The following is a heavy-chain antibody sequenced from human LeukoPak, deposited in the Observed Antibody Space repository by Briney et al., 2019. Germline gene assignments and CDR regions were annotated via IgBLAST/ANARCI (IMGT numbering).Heavy chain of an antibody. CDR3: ARVLPITAVFGVVSIWFDP. Sequence: ASVKVSCKASGYTFTSYFMHWVRQAPGQGLEWMGIINPSGGSTSYAQKFQGRVTMTRDTSTSTVYMELSSLRSEDTAVYYCARVLPITAVFGVVSIWFDPWGQGTLVTVSS. V-gene: IGHV1-46*01. D-gene: IGHD3-3*01. J-gene: IGHJ5*02. CDR2: INPSGGST. CDR1: GYTFTSYF.